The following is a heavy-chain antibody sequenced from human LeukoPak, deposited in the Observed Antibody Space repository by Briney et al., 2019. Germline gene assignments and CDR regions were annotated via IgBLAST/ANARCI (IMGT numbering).Heavy chain of an antibody. J-gene: IGHJ3*02. CDR2: IYYSGST. V-gene: IGHV4-59*08. CDR3: ARLHDYVWGSYGSLSAFDI. D-gene: IGHD3-16*01. CDR1: GGSISSYY. Sequence: SETLSLTCTVSGGSISSYYWSWIRQPPGKGLEWIGYIYYSGSTNYNPSLKSRVTISVDTSKNQFSLKLSSVTAADTAVYYCARLHDYVWGSYGSLSAFDIWGQGTMVTVSS.